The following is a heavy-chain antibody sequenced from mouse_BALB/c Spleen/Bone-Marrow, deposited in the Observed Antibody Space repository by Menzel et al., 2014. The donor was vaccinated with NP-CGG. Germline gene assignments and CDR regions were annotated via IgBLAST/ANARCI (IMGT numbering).Heavy chain of an antibody. CDR2: IYPGSGST. Sequence: VQVVESGPELVKPGASVKMSCKASGYTFTDYVISWVKQRTGQGLEWIGEIYPGSGSTYYNEKFKGKATLTADKSSNTAYMQLSSLTSEDSAVYFWARGLGLPFYAMDYWGQGTSVTVSS. CDR3: ARGLGLPFYAMDY. D-gene: IGHD3-1*01. J-gene: IGHJ4*01. V-gene: IGHV1-77*01. CDR1: GYTFTDYV.